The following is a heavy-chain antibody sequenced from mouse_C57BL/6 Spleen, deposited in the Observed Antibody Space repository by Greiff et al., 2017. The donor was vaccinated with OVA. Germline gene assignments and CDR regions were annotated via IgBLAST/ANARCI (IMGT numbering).Heavy chain of an antibody. J-gene: IGHJ4*01. V-gene: IGHV1-52*01. CDR1: GYTFTSYW. CDR3: ARGYSNYVAMDY. CDR2: IDPSDSET. D-gene: IGHD2-5*01. Sequence: QVQLQQPGAELVRPGSSVKLSCKASGYTFTSYWMHWVKQRPIQGLEWIGNIDPSDSETHYNQKFTDKATLTVDKSSCTAYMQLSRLTSEDSAVYYCARGYSNYVAMDYWGQGTSVTVSS.